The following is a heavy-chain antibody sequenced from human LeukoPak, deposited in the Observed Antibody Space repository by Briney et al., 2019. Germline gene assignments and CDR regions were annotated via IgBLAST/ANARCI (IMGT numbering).Heavy chain of an antibody. CDR2: IYYSGST. Sequence: SETLSLTCTVSGGSISGSSYYWGWIRQPPGKGLEWIGSIYYSGSTYYNPSLKSRVTISVDTSKNQFSLKLSSVTAADTAVYYCARGKYYYDSSGYSNNWFDPWGQGTLVTVSS. CDR3: ARGKYYYDSSGYSNNWFDP. CDR1: GGSISGSSYY. D-gene: IGHD3-22*01. V-gene: IGHV4-39*01. J-gene: IGHJ5*02.